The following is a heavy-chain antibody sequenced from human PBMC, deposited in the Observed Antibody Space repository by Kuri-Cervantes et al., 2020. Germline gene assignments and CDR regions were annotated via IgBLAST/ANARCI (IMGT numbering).Heavy chain of an antibody. J-gene: IGHJ6*02. CDR3: ARSHRPDYGSGSPVSPYGMDV. CDR2: ISAYNGNT. V-gene: IGHV1-18*01. Sequence: ASVKVSCKASGYTFTSYGISWVRQAPGQGLEWMGWISAYNGNTNYAQKLQGRVTMITDTSTSTAYMELSSLRSEDTAVYYCARSHRPDYGSGSPVSPYGMDVWGQGTTVTVSS. CDR1: GYTFTSYG. D-gene: IGHD3-10*01.